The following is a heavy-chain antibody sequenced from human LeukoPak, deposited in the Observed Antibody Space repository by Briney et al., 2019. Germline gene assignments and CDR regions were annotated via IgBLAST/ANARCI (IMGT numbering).Heavy chain of an antibody. Sequence: PGGSLRLSCAASGFTFNNYAMSWVRQAPGKGLEWVSAISGSGGSTYYADSVKGRFTISRDNSENTLYLQMNSLRTEDTAVYYCATGTHLDGDALDIWGQGTMVIVSA. CDR2: ISGSGGST. CDR1: GFTFNNYA. J-gene: IGHJ3*02. V-gene: IGHV3-23*01. D-gene: IGHD1-26*01. CDR3: ATGTHLDGDALDI.